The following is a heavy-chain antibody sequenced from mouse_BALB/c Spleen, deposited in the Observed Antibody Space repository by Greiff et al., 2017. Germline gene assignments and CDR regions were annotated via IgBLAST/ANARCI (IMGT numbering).Heavy chain of an antibody. J-gene: IGHJ4*01. CDR1: GYTFTSYD. D-gene: IGHD2-14*01. CDR3: ARGGYYMYDSSYAMAY. Sequence: QVQLQQSGPELVKPGALVKISCKASGYTFTSYDINWAKQRPGQGLEWIGCIYPGDGSTKYHENFKGQATLPADKSSSTAYMQLSSLTSENSAVYFCARGGYYMYDSSYAMAYWGQGTSVTGSS. V-gene: IGHV1S56*01. CDR2: IYPGDGST.